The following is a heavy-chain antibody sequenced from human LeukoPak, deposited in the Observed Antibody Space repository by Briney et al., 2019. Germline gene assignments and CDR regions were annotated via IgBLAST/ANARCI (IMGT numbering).Heavy chain of an antibody. CDR2: INPNSGGT. CDR1: GYTFTGYY. V-gene: IGHV1-2*02. J-gene: IGHJ4*02. Sequence: ALVKVSCKASGYTFTGYYMHWVRQAPGQGLEWMGWINPNSGGTNYAQKFQGRVTMTRDTSISTAYMELSRLRSDDTAVYYCASTIAAAGTSYSYWGQGTLVTVSS. D-gene: IGHD6-13*01. CDR3: ASTIAAAGTSYSY.